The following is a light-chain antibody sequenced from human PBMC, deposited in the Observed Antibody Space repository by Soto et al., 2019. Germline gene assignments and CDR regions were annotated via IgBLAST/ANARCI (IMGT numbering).Light chain of an antibody. CDR3: SSYTTSTTRI. J-gene: IGLJ2*01. CDR2: DVS. CDR1: SSDFGAYNY. Sequence: QSALTQPASVSGSPGPSITISCTGTSSDFGAYNYVSWYQQLPDKAPKLLIYDVSNRPSGVSNRFSGSKSGSTASLTISGLQAEDEADYYCSSYTTSTTRIFGGGTKLTVL. V-gene: IGLV2-14*03.